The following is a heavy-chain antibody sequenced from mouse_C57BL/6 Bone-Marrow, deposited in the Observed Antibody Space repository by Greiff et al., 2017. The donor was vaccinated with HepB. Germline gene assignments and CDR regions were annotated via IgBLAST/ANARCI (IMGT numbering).Heavy chain of an antibody. CDR1: GYTFTSYW. D-gene: IGHD1-1*01. J-gene: IGHJ1*03. CDR2: IDPSDSYT. V-gene: IGHV1-69*01. CDR3: ARGASSYGYFDV. Sequence: VQLQQPGAELVMPGASVKLSCKASGYTFTSYWMHWVKQRPGQGLEWIGEIDPSDSYTNYNQKFKGKSTLTVDKSSSTAYMQISSLTSEDSAVYYCARGASSYGYFDVWGTGTTVTVSS.